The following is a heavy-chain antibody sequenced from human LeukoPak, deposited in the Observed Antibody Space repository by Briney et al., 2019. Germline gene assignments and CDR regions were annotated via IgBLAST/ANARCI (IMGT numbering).Heavy chain of an antibody. J-gene: IGHJ4*02. V-gene: IGHV3-73*01. Sequence: GGSLKLSCAASGFTFSGSAMHWVRQASGKGLEWVGRIRSKANSYAPAYAASVKGRFTISRDDSKNTAYLQMNSLKTEDTAVYYCTVALVSYDYWGQGTLVTVSS. CDR2: IRSKANSYAP. CDR1: GFTFSGSA. CDR3: TVALVSYDY.